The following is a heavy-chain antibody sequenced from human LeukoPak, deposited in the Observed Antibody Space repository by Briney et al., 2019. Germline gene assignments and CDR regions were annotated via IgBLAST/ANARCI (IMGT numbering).Heavy chain of an antibody. V-gene: IGHV3-48*01. J-gene: IGHJ6*03. CDR2: ISSSSSTI. Sequence: GGSLRLSCAASGFTFSSYSMNWVRQAPGKGLEWVSYISSSSSTIYYADSVKGRFTISRDNAKNSLYLQMNSLRAEDTAVYYCAREHYFYHMDGWGEGTTVTVSS. CDR1: GFTFSSYS. CDR3: AREHYFYHMDG.